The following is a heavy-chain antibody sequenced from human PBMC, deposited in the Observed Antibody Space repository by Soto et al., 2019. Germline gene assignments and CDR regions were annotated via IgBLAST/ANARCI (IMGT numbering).Heavy chain of an antibody. V-gene: IGHV2-5*02. CDR3: AHRILTMIVSDDAFDI. J-gene: IGHJ3*02. CDR2: IYWDDDK. Sequence: QITLKESGPTLVKPTQTLTLTCTFSGFSLSTSGVGVGWIHQPPGKALEWLALIYWDDDKRYSPSLKSRLTITXXTXKXXLVLTMTNMDPVDTATYYCAHRILTMIVSDDAFDIWGQGTMVTVSS. CDR1: GFSLSTSGVG. D-gene: IGHD3-22*01.